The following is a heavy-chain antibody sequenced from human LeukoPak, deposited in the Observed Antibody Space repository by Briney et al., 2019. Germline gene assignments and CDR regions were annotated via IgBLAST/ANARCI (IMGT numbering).Heavy chain of an antibody. CDR3: ALIPFDYYYGMDV. CDR2: ISSNGGST. CDR1: GFTFSSYA. J-gene: IGHJ6*02. Sequence: PGGSLRLSCAASGFTFSSYAMHWVRQAPGKGLEYVSAISSNGGSTYYANSVKGRFTISRDNSKNTLYLQMGSLRAEDTAVYYCALIPFDYYYGMDVWGQGTTVTVSS. V-gene: IGHV3-64*01.